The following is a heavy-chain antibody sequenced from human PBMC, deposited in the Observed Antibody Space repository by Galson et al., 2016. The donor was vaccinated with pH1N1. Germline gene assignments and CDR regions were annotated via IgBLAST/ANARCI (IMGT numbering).Heavy chain of an antibody. V-gene: IGHV1-69*02. CDR2: ILPIVGIT. CDR3: ETETGSSGMDV. D-gene: IGHD3-10*01. J-gene: IGHJ6*02. CDR1: GGTLSRHT. Sequence: SVKVSCKASGGTLSRHTISWVRQAPGQGLEWMGRILPIVGITNYAQKLQGRVAIIADRFTSTVSMEVSGLTSDDTAVYFCETETGSSGMDVWDQGTTVTVSS.